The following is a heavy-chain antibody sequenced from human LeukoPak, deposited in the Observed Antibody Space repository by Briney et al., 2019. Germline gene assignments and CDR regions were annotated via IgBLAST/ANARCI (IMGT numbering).Heavy chain of an antibody. V-gene: IGHV3-21*01. CDR3: ARVQGFEGAFDI. CDR1: GFTFSSYS. CDR2: ISSSSSYI. Sequence: GGSLRLSCAASGFTFSSYSMNWVRQAPGKRLEWVSSISSSSSYIYYADSVKGRLTISRDNAKNSLYLQMNSLRAEDTAVYYCARVQGFEGAFDIWGQGTMVTVSS. D-gene: IGHD3-16*01. J-gene: IGHJ3*02.